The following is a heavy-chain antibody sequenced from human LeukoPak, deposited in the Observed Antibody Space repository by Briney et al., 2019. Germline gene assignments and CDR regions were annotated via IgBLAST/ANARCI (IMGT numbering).Heavy chain of an antibody. CDR1: GYSFTNYW. V-gene: IGHV5-51*01. CDR3: ARLRWAAGDGYYFDY. J-gene: IGHJ4*02. D-gene: IGHD6-13*01. Sequence: GESLKISCKGSGYSFTNYWIGWVRQMPGKGLEWMGIIYPGDSVTRYSPSFQGQVTISADKSISTAYLQWSSLKASDTAMYYCARLRWAAGDGYYFDYWGQGTPVTVSS. CDR2: IYPGDSVT.